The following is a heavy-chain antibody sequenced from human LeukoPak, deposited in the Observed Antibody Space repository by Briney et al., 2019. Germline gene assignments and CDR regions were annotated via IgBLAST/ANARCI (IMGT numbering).Heavy chain of an antibody. J-gene: IGHJ5*02. V-gene: IGHV4-38-2*02. CDR3: ARGQGYGSQNP. CDR1: GYSISSGYY. D-gene: IGHD3-10*01. CDR2: IYHSGRT. Sequence: SETLSLTCTVSGYSISSGYYWGWIRQPPGKGLEWIGSIYHSGRTYYNPSLKSRVTISVDTSKNQFSLKLSSVTAADTAVYYCARGQGYGSQNPWGQGTLVTVSS.